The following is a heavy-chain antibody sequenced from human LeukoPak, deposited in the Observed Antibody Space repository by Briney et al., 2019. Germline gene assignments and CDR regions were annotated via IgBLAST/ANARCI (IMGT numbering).Heavy chain of an antibody. Sequence: ASVKVSCKASGYTFTSYYMHWVRQAPGQGLEWMGWINPNSGGTNYAQKFQGRVTMTRDTSISTAYMELSRLRSDDTAVYYCARISRDSSGYYYVDYWGQGTLVTVSS. CDR1: GYTFTSYY. CDR3: ARISRDSSGYYYVDY. D-gene: IGHD3-22*01. J-gene: IGHJ4*02. CDR2: INPNSGGT. V-gene: IGHV1-2*02.